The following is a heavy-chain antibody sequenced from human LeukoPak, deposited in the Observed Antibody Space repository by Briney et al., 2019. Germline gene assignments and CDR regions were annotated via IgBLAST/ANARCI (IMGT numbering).Heavy chain of an antibody. J-gene: IGHJ4*02. CDR3: ARGTVTTANDY. Sequence: KPSETLSLTCTVSGGSISSGDYYWSWIRQPPGKGLEWIGYIYYSGSTYYNPSLKSRVTISVDTSKNQFSLKLSSVTAADTAVYYCARGTVTTANDYWGQGTLVTVSS. D-gene: IGHD4-17*01. V-gene: IGHV4-30-4*01. CDR2: IYYSGST. CDR1: GGSISSGDYY.